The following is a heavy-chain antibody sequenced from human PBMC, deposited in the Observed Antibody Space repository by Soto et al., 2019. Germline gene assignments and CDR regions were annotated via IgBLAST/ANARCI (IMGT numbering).Heavy chain of an antibody. V-gene: IGHV3-7*01. CDR3: ARGWGYFDSSGSTYLHALDL. CDR1: GFTFSTYW. J-gene: IGHJ6*02. CDR2: IKEDGSEK. Sequence: GSLRLSCAASGFTFSTYWMSWVRQAPGKGLEWVANIKEDGSEKYYVDSVEGRFTISRDNAKNSLYLQMNSLRAEDTAVYYCARGWGYFDSSGSTYLHALDLWGQGTTVTVS. D-gene: IGHD3-22*01.